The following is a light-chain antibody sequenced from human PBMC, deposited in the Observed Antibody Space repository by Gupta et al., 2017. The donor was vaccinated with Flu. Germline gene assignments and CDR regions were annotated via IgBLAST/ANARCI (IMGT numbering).Light chain of an antibody. CDR1: GSNLGTNY. CDR2: RNN. Sequence: QSVLTPPPSASGTPGQRVTISCSGSGSNLGTNYVYWYHQLPGTAPKLLIYRNNQRPSGVPERFSGSKSGTSASLAISGLRSEDEADCYCASWDDSLSGWVFGGGTKLTVL. CDR3: ASWDDSLSGWV. J-gene: IGLJ3*02. V-gene: IGLV1-47*01.